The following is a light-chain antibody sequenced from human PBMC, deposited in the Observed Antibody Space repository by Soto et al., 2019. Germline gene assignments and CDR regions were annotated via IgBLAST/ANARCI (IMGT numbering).Light chain of an antibody. J-gene: IGKJ1*01. CDR1: QSVSSTY. Sequence: EIVLTQSPGTLSLSPGERAALSCSASQSVSSTYLAWYQQRIGRAPRLLIYGASSRPAGIPDRFSGGGSGTDFTLTISRLEPEDFAVYYCQQSGSSPWTFGQGTKVDIK. CDR3: QQSGSSPWT. CDR2: GAS. V-gene: IGKV3-20*01.